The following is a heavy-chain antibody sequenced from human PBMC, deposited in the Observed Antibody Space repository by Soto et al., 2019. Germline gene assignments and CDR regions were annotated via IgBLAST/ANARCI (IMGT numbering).Heavy chain of an antibody. V-gene: IGHV1-24*01. CDR1: GYTLTVLS. CDR2: IIPEFGAT. Sequence: RASVKVSCKVSGYTLTVLSMHWVRQAPGKALEWMGGIIPEFGATNYAQKFQGRVTITADESTSTAYMELSSLRSEDTAVYYCARDLTTGTTNWFDPWGQGTLVTVSS. CDR3: ARDLTTGTTNWFDP. D-gene: IGHD1-1*01. J-gene: IGHJ5*02.